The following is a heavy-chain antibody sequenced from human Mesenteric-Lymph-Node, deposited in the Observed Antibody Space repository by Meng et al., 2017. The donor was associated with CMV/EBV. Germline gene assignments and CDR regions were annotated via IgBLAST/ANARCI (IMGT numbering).Heavy chain of an antibody. J-gene: IGHJ1*01. CDR2: INHSGST. CDR3: ARGPGYCSGGSCYSLYFQH. CDR1: SCSGYY. V-gene: IGHV4-34*01. Sequence: SCSGYYWSWSRQPPGKGLEWIGEINHSGSTNYNPSLKSRVTISVDTSKNQFSLKLSSVTAADTAVYYCARGPGYCSGGSCYSLYFQHWGQGTLVTVSS. D-gene: IGHD2-15*01.